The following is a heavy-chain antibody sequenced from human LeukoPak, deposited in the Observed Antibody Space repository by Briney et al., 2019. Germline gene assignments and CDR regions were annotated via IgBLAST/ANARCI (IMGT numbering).Heavy chain of an antibody. V-gene: IGHV1-69*05. J-gene: IGHJ4*02. CDR2: IIPIFGTA. CDR3: ARDQEGFDY. Sequence: SVNVSCEASVGTFSIYAISWVRQAAGQGREWRGGIIPIFGTANYAQKFQGRVTLTRDTSTSTVHMELSGLRSEDTAVYYCARDQEGFDYWGQGNLVTVSS. CDR1: VGTFSIYA.